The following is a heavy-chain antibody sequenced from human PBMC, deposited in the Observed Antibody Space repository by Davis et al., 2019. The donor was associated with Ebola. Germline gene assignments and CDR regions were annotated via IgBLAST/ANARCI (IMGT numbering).Heavy chain of an antibody. J-gene: IGHJ4*02. V-gene: IGHV5-51*01. CDR1: GYSFTSAW. CDR3: ARLDSSAYVY. CDR2: IFPDDSEP. Sequence: GESLKISCKGSGYSFTSAWIGCVRQMPGKGLGWMGSIFPDDSEPTDSPTFQGQVSFSADKSISTAYLQWSSLKASDTAMYYCARLDSSAYVYWGRGTLVTVTS. D-gene: IGHD6-19*01.